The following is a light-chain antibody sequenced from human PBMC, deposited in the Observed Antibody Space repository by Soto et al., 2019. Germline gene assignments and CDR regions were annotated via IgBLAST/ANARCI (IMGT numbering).Light chain of an antibody. CDR2: DVN. V-gene: IGLV2-11*01. Sequence: QSALTQPRSVSGSPGQSVTFSCTGTSGDIGAYNYVSWYQFHPGKAPTMIIYDVNKRPSGVPDRFSGSTSGNTASLTISWLQAEDEADYYCCSYAHTSRVFGGGTKLTVL. J-gene: IGLJ3*02. CDR1: SGDIGAYNY. CDR3: CSYAHTSRV.